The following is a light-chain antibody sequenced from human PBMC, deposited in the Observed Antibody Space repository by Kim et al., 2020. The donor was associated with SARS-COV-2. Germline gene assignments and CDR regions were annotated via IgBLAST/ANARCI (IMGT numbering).Light chain of an antibody. Sequence: ASLGDRVTITSRASQGIISALVWYQQKPGKAPKLLIYDTSILEIGVPSRFSGSGSGTDFTLTISSLQPEDFATYYCQQFNSYPLTFGGGTKVDIK. CDR2: DTS. J-gene: IGKJ4*01. CDR3: QQFNSYPLT. V-gene: IGKV1-13*02. CDR1: QGIISA.